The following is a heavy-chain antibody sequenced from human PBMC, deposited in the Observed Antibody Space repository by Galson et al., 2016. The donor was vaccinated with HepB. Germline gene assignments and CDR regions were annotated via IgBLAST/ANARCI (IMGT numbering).Heavy chain of an antibody. CDR3: ARCLGYGSRGYYDSYSFDY. CDR1: GFTFTTYG. CDR2: TWYDGSNK. D-gene: IGHD3-22*01. J-gene: IGHJ4*02. Sequence: SLRLSCAASGFTFTTYGMHWVRQAPGKGLEWVAVTWYDGSNKYYTYSVKGRFTISRDNSQDTLYLQMNTLTTADTAEYYRARCLGYGSRGYYDSYSFDYWGQGTLVSVSS. V-gene: IGHV3-33*01.